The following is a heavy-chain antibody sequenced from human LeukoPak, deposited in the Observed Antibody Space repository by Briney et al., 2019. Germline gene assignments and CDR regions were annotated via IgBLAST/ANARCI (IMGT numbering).Heavy chain of an antibody. J-gene: IGHJ4*02. CDR3: ARDNPTVAGVPSIV. Sequence: GGSLRLSCAASGFTFGNYVMAWFRQAPGKGLEWVSTISALFPNTYSADSVKGRFTISRDNSKSTLYLQMNSLRAEDTAVYYCARDNPTVAGVPSIVWGQGTRVTVSS. CDR2: ISALFPNT. CDR1: GFTFGNYV. D-gene: IGHD6-13*01. V-gene: IGHV3-23*01.